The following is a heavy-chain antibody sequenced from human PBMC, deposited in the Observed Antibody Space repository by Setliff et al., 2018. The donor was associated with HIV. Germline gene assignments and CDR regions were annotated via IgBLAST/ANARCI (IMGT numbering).Heavy chain of an antibody. Sequence: KPSETLSLTCTVSGGSTSSSDYYWGWIRQPPRKGLEWIGYIFYNGNTYCSPALKSRVTISIDTSKNRFSLRLTSVTAADTAVYYCARQGAVTGYSFDFWGQGALVTVSS. CDR3: ARQGAVTGYSFDF. V-gene: IGHV4-39*01. J-gene: IGHJ4*02. CDR2: IFYNGNT. D-gene: IGHD6-19*01. CDR1: GGSTSSSDYY.